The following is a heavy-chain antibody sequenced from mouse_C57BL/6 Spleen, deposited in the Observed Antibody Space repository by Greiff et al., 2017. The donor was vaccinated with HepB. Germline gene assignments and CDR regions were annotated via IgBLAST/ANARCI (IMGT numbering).Heavy chain of an antibody. D-gene: IGHD1-1*01. CDR2: ISSGGDYI. Sequence: EVKLMESGEGLVKPGGSLKLSCAASGFTFSSYAMSWVRQTPEKRLEWVAYISSGGDYIYYADTVKGRFTISRDHARNTLYLQMSSLKSEDTAMYYCTSITTVVATGFDYWGQGTTLTVSS. CDR3: TSITTVVATGFDY. CDR1: GFTFSSYA. V-gene: IGHV5-9-1*02. J-gene: IGHJ2*01.